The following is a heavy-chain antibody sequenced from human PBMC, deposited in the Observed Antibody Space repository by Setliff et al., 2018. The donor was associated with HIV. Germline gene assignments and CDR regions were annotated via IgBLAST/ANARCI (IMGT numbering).Heavy chain of an antibody. CDR1: GGPIRSYY. CDR2: VFYNGDT. D-gene: IGHD3-3*01. J-gene: IGHJ4*02. V-gene: IGHV4-59*08. CDR3: ARQMTIPGVAVTPVDY. Sequence: PSETLSLTCTVSGGPIRSYYWSWIRQSPGKGLEWIGYVFYNGDTAYNPALKSRLTISVDTSKSQFSLKLTSVTAADTAVYYCARQMTIPGVAVTPVDYWGQGAPVTVSS.